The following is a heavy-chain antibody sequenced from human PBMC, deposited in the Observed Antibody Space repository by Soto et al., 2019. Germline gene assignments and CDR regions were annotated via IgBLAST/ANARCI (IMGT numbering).Heavy chain of an antibody. CDR3: AREIPREGYHFGSGAMDV. Sequence: SETLSLTCAVSRGSGRRDNYYWTWIRQTPGKGLEWLGFISNTGNTKYNPSLKSRVTISLDTSKNHFSLRLTSVTAADTAVYFCAREIPREGYHFGSGAMDVWGKGTTVTVS. CDR1: RGSGRRDNYY. D-gene: IGHD5-12*01. V-gene: IGHV4-61*03. CDR2: ISNTGNT. J-gene: IGHJ6*04.